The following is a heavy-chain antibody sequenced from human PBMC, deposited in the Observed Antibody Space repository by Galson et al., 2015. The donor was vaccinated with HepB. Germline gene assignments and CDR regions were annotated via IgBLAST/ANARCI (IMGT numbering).Heavy chain of an antibody. V-gene: IGHV3-64D*06. D-gene: IGHD7-27*01. J-gene: IGHJ4*02. CDR3: AVTNSGNY. Sequence: SLRLSCAASGFTFSSFAMHWVRQAPGKGLDYVSAITSNGGSTYYAGSVKGRFTISRDNSKNTLYLQMSSLRVEDTAVYYCAVTNSGNYWGLGTLVTVSS. CDR1: GFTFSSFA. CDR2: ITSNGGST.